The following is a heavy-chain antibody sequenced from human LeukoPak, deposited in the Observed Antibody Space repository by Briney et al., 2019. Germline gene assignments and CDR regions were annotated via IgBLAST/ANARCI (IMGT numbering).Heavy chain of an antibody. Sequence: KTGGSLRLSCAASGFTFSSYSMNWVRQAPGKGLEWVSSISSSSSYIYYADSVKGRFTISRDNAKNSLYLQMNSLRAEDTAVYYCARGGGYSPYFDYWGQGTLVTVSS. D-gene: IGHD3-22*01. CDR3: ARGGGYSPYFDY. J-gene: IGHJ4*02. CDR2: ISSSSSYI. V-gene: IGHV3-21*01. CDR1: GFTFSSYS.